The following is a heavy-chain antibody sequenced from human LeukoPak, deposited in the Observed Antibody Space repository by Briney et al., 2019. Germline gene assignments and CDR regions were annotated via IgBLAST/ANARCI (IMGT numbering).Heavy chain of an antibody. CDR2: IYPGDSDT. CDR1: GYSFTSYW. Sequence: GESLKISCKGSGYSFTSYWIGWVRQMPGKGLEWMGIIYPGDSDTRYSPPFQGQVTISADKSLSTAYLQWSSLKASDTAMYYCARRGRWFGTPSRGYYYMDVWGKGTTVTVSS. J-gene: IGHJ6*03. D-gene: IGHD3-10*01. V-gene: IGHV5-51*01. CDR3: ARRGRWFGTPSRGYYYMDV.